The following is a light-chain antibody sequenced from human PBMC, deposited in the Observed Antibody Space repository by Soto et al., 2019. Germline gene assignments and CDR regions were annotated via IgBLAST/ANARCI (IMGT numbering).Light chain of an antibody. V-gene: IGKV3-15*01. CDR3: QQYHNWPPQYT. CDR2: GAS. CDR1: QSVASN. J-gene: IGKJ2*01. Sequence: EIVMTQSPASLSVSPGDGATLSCRASQSVASNVAWYQQKPGQGPRLLIHGASTRAVGVPARFSGSGSGTDFNLNISSLQSEDFAVYYCQQYHNWPPQYTFGQGTKLQIK.